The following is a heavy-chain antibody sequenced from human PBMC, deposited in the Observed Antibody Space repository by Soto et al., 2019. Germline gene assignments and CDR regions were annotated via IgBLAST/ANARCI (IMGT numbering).Heavy chain of an antibody. CDR1: GFTFSTYW. D-gene: IGHD6-6*01. V-gene: IGHV3-74*01. CDR3: ARDKEGSSGDY. Sequence: EVQLVESGGGLVQFGGSLRLSCAASGFTFSTYWMHWVRQAPGKGLVWVSRINTDGSTTAYADSVKGRFTISRDNAKNTLYLQMNSLRVEDTAVYYRARDKEGSSGDYWGQGSLVTVSS. CDR2: INTDGSTT. J-gene: IGHJ4*02.